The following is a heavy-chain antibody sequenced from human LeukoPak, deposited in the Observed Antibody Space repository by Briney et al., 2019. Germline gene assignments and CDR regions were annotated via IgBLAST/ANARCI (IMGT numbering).Heavy chain of an antibody. J-gene: IGHJ4*02. V-gene: IGHV3-64*01. D-gene: IGHD3-3*01. CDR1: GFTFSSYA. Sequence: PGGSLRLSCAASGFTFSSYAMHWVRQAPGKGLEYVSSISSNGGSTYYANSVKGRFTISRDNPKNTLYLQMGSLRAEDMAVYYCARDSSNFWSGYPNNYYFDYWGQGTLVTVSS. CDR2: ISSNGGST. CDR3: ARDSSNFWSGYPNNYYFDY.